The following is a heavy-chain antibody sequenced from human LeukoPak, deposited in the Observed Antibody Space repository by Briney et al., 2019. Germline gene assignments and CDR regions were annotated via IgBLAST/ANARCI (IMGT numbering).Heavy chain of an antibody. CDR1: GGSISSYY. J-gene: IGHJ4*02. Sequence: SETLSLTCTVSGGSISSYYWSWIRQPAGKGLEWIGRIYTSGSTNYNPSLKSRVTMSVDTSKNQFSLKLSSVTAADTAMHYCAREIPLVGATDYWGQGTLVTVSS. CDR2: IYTSGST. V-gene: IGHV4-4*07. D-gene: IGHD1-26*01. CDR3: AREIPLVGATDY.